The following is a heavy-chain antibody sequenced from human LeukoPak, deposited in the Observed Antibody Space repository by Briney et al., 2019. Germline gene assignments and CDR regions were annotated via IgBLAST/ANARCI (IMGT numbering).Heavy chain of an antibody. J-gene: IGHJ6*02. CDR1: AGSISIGDYY. Sequence: PSQTLSLTCTVSAGSISIGDYYWSWIRQPPGKGLEWIGNINYSGSTYYNPSLRSRVSISVDTSKNQFSLKVTSVTAADTAVYYCARSGGVEGMDVWGQGTTVTVSS. V-gene: IGHV4-30-4*01. CDR2: INYSGST. CDR3: ARSGGVEGMDV. D-gene: IGHD3-10*01.